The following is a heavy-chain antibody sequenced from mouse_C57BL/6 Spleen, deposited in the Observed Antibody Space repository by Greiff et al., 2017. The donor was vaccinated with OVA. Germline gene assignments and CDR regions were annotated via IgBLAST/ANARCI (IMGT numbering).Heavy chain of an antibody. V-gene: IGHV2-9-1*01. J-gene: IGHJ4*01. Sequence: QVQLKESGPGLVAPSQSLSITCTVSGFSLTSYAISWVHQPPGKGLEWLGVIWTGGGTNYNSALKSRLSISKDNSKSQVFLKMNSLQTDDTARYYCARLYYYGSSFYYYAMDYWGQGTSVTVSS. D-gene: IGHD1-1*01. CDR2: IWTGGGT. CDR1: GFSLTSYA. CDR3: ARLYYYGSSFYYYAMDY.